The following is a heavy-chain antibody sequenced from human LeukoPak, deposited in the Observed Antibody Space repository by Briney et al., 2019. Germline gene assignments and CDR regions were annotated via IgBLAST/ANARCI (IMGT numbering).Heavy chain of an antibody. V-gene: IGHV3-23*01. CDR2: ISGSGGST. CDR1: GFTFSSYS. J-gene: IGHJ4*02. Sequence: GGSLRLSCAASGFTFSSYSMNWVRQAPGKGLEWVSAISGSGGSTYYADSVKGRFTISRDNSKNTLYLQMNSLRAEDTAVYYCATRKQLVWGFDYWGQGTLVTVSS. D-gene: IGHD6-13*01. CDR3: ATRKQLVWGFDY.